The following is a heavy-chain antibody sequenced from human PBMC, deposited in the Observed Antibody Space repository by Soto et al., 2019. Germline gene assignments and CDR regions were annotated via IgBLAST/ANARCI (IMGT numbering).Heavy chain of an antibody. CDR1: GGSISSSNW. CDR2: IYHSGST. J-gene: IGHJ4*02. Sequence: QVQLQESGPGLVKPSGTLSLTCAVSGGSISSSNWWSWVRQPPGKGLEWIGEIYHSGSTNYNPPLKSRVTISVDKSKNQFSLKLSSVTAADTAVYYCARDEGGTYYGSGSYEGYWGQGTLVTVSS. CDR3: ARDEGGTYYGSGSYEGY. D-gene: IGHD3-10*01. V-gene: IGHV4-4*02.